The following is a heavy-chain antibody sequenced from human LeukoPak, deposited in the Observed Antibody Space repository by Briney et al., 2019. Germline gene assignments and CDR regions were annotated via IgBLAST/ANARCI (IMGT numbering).Heavy chain of an antibody. CDR2: IVVGSGDT. CDR3: AAERRLYCSGGACYPDAFDI. D-gene: IGHD2-15*01. V-gene: IGHV1-58*01. CDR1: GFTCISSA. Sequence: SVKVSCKTSGFTCISSAVQWVRQARGQRLEWIGWIVVGSGDTNYAQKFQERITITRDMSTSTAYMELSSLRSEDTAMYYCAAERRLYCSGGACYPDAFDIWGQGTMVTVSS. J-gene: IGHJ3*02.